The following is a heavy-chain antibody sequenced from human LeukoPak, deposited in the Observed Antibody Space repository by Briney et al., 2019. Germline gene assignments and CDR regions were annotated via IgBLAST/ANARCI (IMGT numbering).Heavy chain of an antibody. Sequence: GGSLRLSCAASGFTFSSYAMSWVRQAPGKGLEWVSAISGSGGSTYYADSVKGRFTISRDNSKNTLYLQMNSLRAEDTAVYYCAKDPEGLIAAAGKTDYWGQGTLVTVSP. CDR3: AKDPEGLIAAAGKTDY. CDR1: GFTFSSYA. CDR2: ISGSGGST. D-gene: IGHD6-13*01. J-gene: IGHJ4*02. V-gene: IGHV3-23*01.